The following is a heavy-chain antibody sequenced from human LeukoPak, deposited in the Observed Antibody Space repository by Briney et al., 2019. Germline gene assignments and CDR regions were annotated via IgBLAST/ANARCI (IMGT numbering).Heavy chain of an antibody. D-gene: IGHD3-10*01. CDR2: INSDGSDT. CDR1: GFTFSSYL. Sequence: GGSLRLSCAASGFTFSSYLMHWVRQAPGKGLVWVSRINSDGSDTGYADSVKGRFTISRDNAKNTLHLQMNSLRAEDTSVYYCARGSSFGYWGQGTLVTVSS. CDR3: ARGSSFGY. J-gene: IGHJ4*02. V-gene: IGHV3-74*01.